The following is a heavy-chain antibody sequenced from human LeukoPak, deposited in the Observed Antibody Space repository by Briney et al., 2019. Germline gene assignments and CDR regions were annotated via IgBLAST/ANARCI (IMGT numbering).Heavy chain of an antibody. CDR1: GGSISSYY. CDR3: ARRQCSGGSCYSDY. Sequence: SETLSLTCTVSGGSISSYYWSWIRQPPGKGLEWIGYIYYSGSTNYNSSLKSRVTISVDTSKNQFSLKLSSVTAADTAVYYCARRQCSGGSCYSDYWGQGTLVTVSS. D-gene: IGHD2-15*01. CDR2: IYYSGST. V-gene: IGHV4-59*08. J-gene: IGHJ4*02.